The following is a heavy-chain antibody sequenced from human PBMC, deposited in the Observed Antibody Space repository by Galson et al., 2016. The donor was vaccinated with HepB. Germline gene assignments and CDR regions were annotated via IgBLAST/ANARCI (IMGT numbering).Heavy chain of an antibody. CDR1: GFTFSAYS. Sequence: SLRLSCAASGFTFSAYSMTWVRQAPGKGLEWVSFITSSTNYVYYADSLKGRFTISRDNAKDSVYLQMTSLRLEDTAVYYCARERYKRQIDYWGQGTLVTVSS. J-gene: IGHJ4*02. CDR3: ARERYKRQIDY. V-gene: IGHV3-21*06. CDR2: ITSSTNYV. D-gene: IGHD1-1*01.